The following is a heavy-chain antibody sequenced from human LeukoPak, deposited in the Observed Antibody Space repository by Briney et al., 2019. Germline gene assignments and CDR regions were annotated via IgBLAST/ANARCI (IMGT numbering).Heavy chain of an antibody. CDR2: ISSSGSTI. D-gene: IGHD3-10*02. CDR3: AELGITMIGGV. Sequence: RGSLRLSCAASGFTFSSYEMNWVRQAPGKGLEWVSYISSSGSTIYYADSVKGRFTISRDNAKNSLHLQMNSLRAEDTAVYYCAELGITMIGGVWGKGTTVTISS. V-gene: IGHV3-48*03. CDR1: GFTFSSYE. J-gene: IGHJ6*04.